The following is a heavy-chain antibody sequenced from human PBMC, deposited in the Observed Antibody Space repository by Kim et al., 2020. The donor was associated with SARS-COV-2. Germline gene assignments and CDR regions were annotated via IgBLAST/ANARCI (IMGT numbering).Heavy chain of an antibody. J-gene: IGHJ5*02. V-gene: IGHV3-30*04. D-gene: IGHD6-13*01. Sequence: GGSLRLSCAASGFTFSGYAMHWVRQAPGKGLEWVAVISYDGGNKYYTDSVEGRFTISKDNSEKTLYLQMNSLRIDDTAVYYCARAGSSSWSNWFDPWGQG. CDR3: ARAGSSSWSNWFDP. CDR1: GFTFSGYA. CDR2: ISYDGGNK.